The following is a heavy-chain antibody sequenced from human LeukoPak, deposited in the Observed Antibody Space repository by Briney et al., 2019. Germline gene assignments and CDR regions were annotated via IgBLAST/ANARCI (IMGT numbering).Heavy chain of an antibody. CDR2: IYYSGST. CDR1: GGSISSGDYY. CDR3: ARFSIIAAASFDY. Sequence: PSETLSFTCTVSGGSISSGDYYWSWIRQPPGKGLEWIGYIYYSGSTYYNPSLKSRVTISVDTSKNQFSLKLSSVTAADTAVYYCARFSIIAAASFDYWGQGTLVTVSS. V-gene: IGHV4-30-4*01. D-gene: IGHD6-13*01. J-gene: IGHJ4*02.